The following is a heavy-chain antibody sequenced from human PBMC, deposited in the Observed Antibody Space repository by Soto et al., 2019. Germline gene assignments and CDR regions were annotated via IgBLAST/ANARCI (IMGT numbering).Heavy chain of an antibody. V-gene: IGHV3-23*01. CDR3: AKDRGGSYSAYYYYYGMDV. CDR1: GFTFSSYA. Sequence: GGSLRGSCAASGFTFSSYAMSWVRQAPGKGLEWVSAISGSGGSTYYADSVKGRFTISRDNSKNTLYLQMNSLRAEDTAVYYCAKDRGGSYSAYYYYYGMDVRGKATMATLYS. CDR2: ISGSGGST. J-gene: IGHJ6*04. D-gene: IGHD1-26*01.